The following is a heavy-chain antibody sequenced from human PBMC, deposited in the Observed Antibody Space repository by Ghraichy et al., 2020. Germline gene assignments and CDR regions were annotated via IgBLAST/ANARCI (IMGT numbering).Heavy chain of an antibody. V-gene: IGHV3-9*01. CDR2: ISWNSGSI. J-gene: IGHJ3*02. Sequence: GKKRVSGISWNSGSIGYADSVKGRFTISRDNAKNSLYLQMNSLRAEDTALYYCAKPRYSSSSGSAFDIWGQVIIVTVSS. CDR3: AKPRYSSSSGSAFDI. D-gene: IGHD6-6*01.